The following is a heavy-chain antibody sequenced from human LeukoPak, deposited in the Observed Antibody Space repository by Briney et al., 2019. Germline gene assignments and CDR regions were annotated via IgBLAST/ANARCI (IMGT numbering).Heavy chain of an antibody. D-gene: IGHD2-2*01. CDR1: GGSISSGGYY. V-gene: IGHV4-30-2*01. Sequence: PSETLSLTCTVSGGSISSGGYYWSWIRQPPGKGLEWIGYIYHSGSTYYNPSVKSRVTISVDRSKNQFSLKLSSVTAADTAVYYCARARTSCSSTSCYYEDYWGQGTLVTVSS. CDR2: IYHSGST. J-gene: IGHJ4*02. CDR3: ARARTSCSSTSCYYEDY.